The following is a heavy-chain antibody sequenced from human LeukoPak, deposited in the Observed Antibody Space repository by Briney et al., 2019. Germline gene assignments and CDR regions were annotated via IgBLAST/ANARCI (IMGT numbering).Heavy chain of an antibody. Sequence: ASVKVSCKASGYTFTSYGISWVRQAPGQGLEWIGWISAYNGNTNYAQKLQGRVTMTTDTSTSTAYMELRSLRSDDTAVYYCAISGGSYHRPNFDYWGQGTLVTVSS. CDR2: ISAYNGNT. J-gene: IGHJ4*02. CDR3: AISGGSYHRPNFDY. D-gene: IGHD1-26*01. V-gene: IGHV1-18*01. CDR1: GYTFTSYG.